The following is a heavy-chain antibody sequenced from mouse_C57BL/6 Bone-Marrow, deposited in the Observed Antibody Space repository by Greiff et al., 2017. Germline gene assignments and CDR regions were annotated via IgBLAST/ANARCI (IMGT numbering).Heavy chain of an antibody. CDR1: GFTFSSYG. Sequence: EVMLVESGGDLVKPGGSLKLSCAASGFTFSSYGMSWVRQTPDKRLEWVATISSGGSYPYYPDSVKGRFTISRDNAKNTLYRQMSSLKSDDTAMYSCACDGYHTLYFDYWGQGTTLTVSS. CDR2: ISSGGSYP. J-gene: IGHJ2*01. D-gene: IGHD2-3*01. CDR3: ACDGYHTLYFDY. V-gene: IGHV5-6*01.